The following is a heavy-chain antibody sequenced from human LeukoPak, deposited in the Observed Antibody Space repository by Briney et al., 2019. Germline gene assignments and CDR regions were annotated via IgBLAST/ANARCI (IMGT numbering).Heavy chain of an antibody. V-gene: IGHV1-2*02. D-gene: IGHD1-7*01. Sequence: ASVKVSCKASGGTFSSYAISWVRQAPGQGLEWMGWINPNSGGTNYAQKFQGRVTMTRDTSISTAYMELSRLRSDDTAVYYCARGGEANWNFDYDAFDIWGQGTMVTVSS. CDR2: INPNSGGT. J-gene: IGHJ3*02. CDR3: ARGGEANWNFDYDAFDI. CDR1: GGTFSSYA.